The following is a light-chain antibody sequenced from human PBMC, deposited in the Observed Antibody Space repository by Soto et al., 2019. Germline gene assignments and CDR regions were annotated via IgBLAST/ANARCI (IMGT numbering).Light chain of an antibody. CDR3: ATWDDSLNEFV. V-gene: IGLV1-36*01. Sequence: QLVLTQPPSVSEVPRQRVTISCSGSSSNIGINAVNWYQQFPGKPPNLLIYSDDLLVSGVSDRFSGSKSGTSASLAISGLRSEDEADYYCATWDDSLNEFVFGSGTKVTVL. J-gene: IGLJ1*01. CDR1: SSNIGINA. CDR2: SDD.